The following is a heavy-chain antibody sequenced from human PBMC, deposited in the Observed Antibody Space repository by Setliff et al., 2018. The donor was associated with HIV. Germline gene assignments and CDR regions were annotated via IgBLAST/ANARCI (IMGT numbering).Heavy chain of an antibody. CDR3: ARGGGPTVVSNFAY. CDR2: IYYSGNT. D-gene: IGHD4-17*01. CDR1: GGSINSYH. Sequence: LSLTCTVSGGSINSYHWSWIRQPPGKGLEWIGYIYYSGNTDYNPSLKSRVTISVDTSKNQFSLKLTSVTAADTAVYYCARGGGPTVVSNFAYWGQGTQVTVS. V-gene: IGHV4-59*03. J-gene: IGHJ4*02.